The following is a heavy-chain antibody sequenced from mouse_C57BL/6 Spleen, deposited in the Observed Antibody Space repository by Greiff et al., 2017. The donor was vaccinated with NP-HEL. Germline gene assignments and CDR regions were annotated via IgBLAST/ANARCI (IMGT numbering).Heavy chain of an antibody. J-gene: IGHJ2*01. CDR3: ASGSSGYDY. V-gene: IGHV1-26*01. CDR1: GYTFTDYY. D-gene: IGHD3-2*02. Sequence: EVKLQQSGPELVKPGASVKISCKASGYTFTDYYMNWVKQSHGKSLEWIGDINPNNGGTSYNQKFKGKATLTVDKSSSTAYMELRSLTSEDSAVYYCASGSSGYDYWGQGTTLTVSS. CDR2: INPNNGGT.